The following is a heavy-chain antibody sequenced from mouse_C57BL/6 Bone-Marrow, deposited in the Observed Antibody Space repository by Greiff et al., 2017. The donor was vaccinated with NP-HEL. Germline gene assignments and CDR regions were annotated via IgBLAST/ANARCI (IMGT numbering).Heavy chain of an antibody. CDR3: ASPVTPFDY. D-gene: IGHD2-12*01. V-gene: IGHV1-4*01. J-gene: IGHJ2*01. CDR2: INPSSGYT. CDR1: GYTFTSYT. Sequence: VQVVESGAELARPGASVKMSCKASGYTFTSYTMHWVKQRPGQGLEWIGYINPSSGYTKYNQKFKDKATLTADKSSSTAYMQLSSLTSEDSAVYYCASPVTPFDYWGQGTTLTVAS.